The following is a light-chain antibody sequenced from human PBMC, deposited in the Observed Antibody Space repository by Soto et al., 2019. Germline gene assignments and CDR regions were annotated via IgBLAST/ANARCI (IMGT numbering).Light chain of an antibody. Sequence: EIVMTQSPATLSVSPGERATLCCRASQSVSSNLAWYQQKPGQAPRLLIYGASSRATGIPDRFSGGGSGTDFTLTISSLQPEDFTVYYCQQYNSSPRRFGQGTKVDI. J-gene: IGKJ1*01. CDR2: GAS. CDR3: QQYNSSPRR. V-gene: IGKV3D-15*01. CDR1: QSVSSN.